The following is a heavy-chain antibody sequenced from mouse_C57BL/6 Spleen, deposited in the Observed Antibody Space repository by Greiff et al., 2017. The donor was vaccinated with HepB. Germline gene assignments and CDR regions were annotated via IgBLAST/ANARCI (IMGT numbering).Heavy chain of an antibody. CDR2: INPNNGGT. Sequence: EVKLQESGPELVKPGASVKMSCKASGYTFTDYNMHWVKQSHGKSLEWIGYINPNNGGTSYNQKFKGKATLTVNKSSSTAYMELRSLTSEDSAVYYCASGDGYDGYAMDYWGQGTSVTVSS. D-gene: IGHD2-2*01. CDR3: ASGDGYDGYAMDY. CDR1: GYTFTDYN. V-gene: IGHV1-22*01. J-gene: IGHJ4*01.